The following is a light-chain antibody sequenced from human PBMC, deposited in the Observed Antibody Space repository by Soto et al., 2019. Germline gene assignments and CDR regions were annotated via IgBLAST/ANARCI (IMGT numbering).Light chain of an antibody. Sequence: QSALTQPASVSGSPGQSITISCTGTNSDVGGYNFVSWYQQHPGKAPRLVIYDVTNRPSGVSNRFSGSKSGNTASLTISGLQAEDEADYYCSSYTSSSTLVFGAGTKLTVL. J-gene: IGLJ3*02. CDR3: SSYTSSSTLV. V-gene: IGLV2-14*01. CDR2: DVT. CDR1: NSDVGGYNF.